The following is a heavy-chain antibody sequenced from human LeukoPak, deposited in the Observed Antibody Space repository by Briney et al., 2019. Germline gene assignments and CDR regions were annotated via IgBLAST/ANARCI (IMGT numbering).Heavy chain of an antibody. Sequence: PGGSLRLSCAASGFTFSSYAMSWVRQAPGKGLEWVSAISGSGGSTYYADSVKGRFTISRDNSKNTLYLQMNSLRAEDTAVYYCAKEGPSPLKWEPLISYFDYWGQGTLVTVSS. D-gene: IGHD1-26*01. CDR1: GFTFSSYA. CDR2: ISGSGGST. J-gene: IGHJ4*02. V-gene: IGHV3-23*01. CDR3: AKEGPSPLKWEPLISYFDY.